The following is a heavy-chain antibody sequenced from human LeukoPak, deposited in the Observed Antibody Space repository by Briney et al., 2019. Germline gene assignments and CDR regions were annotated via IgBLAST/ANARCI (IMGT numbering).Heavy chain of an antibody. Sequence: KPSETLSLTCTVSGGSISSHYWSWIRQPPGKGLEWIGHIYYSGSTNYNPSLKSRVTISLDRSKDQFSLKLSSVTAADTAVYYCARINAVIGGNAFDIWGQGTMVTVSS. D-gene: IGHD2/OR15-2a*01. J-gene: IGHJ3*02. V-gene: IGHV4-59*11. CDR1: GGSISSHY. CDR3: ARINAVIGGNAFDI. CDR2: IYYSGST.